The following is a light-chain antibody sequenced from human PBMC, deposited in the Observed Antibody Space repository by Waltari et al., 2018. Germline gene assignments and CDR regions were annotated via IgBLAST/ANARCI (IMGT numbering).Light chain of an antibody. Sequence: QSVLTQPPSASGTPGQRVTISCSGSASNIGDNTVNWYQQIPGMAPKLLIYSSNPRPSGVPDRCSGSRSGTSGSLTISGLQSADEADYYCAVWDDSLNGHVFGSGTKVTVL. V-gene: IGLV1-44*01. J-gene: IGLJ6*01. CDR3: AVWDDSLNGHV. CDR2: SSN. CDR1: ASNIGDNT.